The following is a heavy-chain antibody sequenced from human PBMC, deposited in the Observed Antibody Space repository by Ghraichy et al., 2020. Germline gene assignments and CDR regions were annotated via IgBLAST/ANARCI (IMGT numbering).Heavy chain of an antibody. CDR1: GFTFSDYY. Sequence: GGSLRLSCAASGFTFSDYYMSWIRQAPGKGLEWVSYISHTDSTIYYADSVKGRFTISRDNAKNSLYLQMNSLRAEDTAVYFCARDRAGGGGPEYFQYWGQGTLVTVSS. CDR2: ISHTDSTI. CDR3: ARDRAGGGGPEYFQY. D-gene: IGHD2-15*01. J-gene: IGHJ1*01. V-gene: IGHV3-11*01.